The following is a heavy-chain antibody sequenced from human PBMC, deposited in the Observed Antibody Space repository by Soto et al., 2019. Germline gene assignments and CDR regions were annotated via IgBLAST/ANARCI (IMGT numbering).Heavy chain of an antibody. CDR3: ARGPPSIAARFLDY. D-gene: IGHD6-6*01. CDR1: GGSISSGDYY. CDR2: IYYSGSN. V-gene: IGHV4-31*03. Sequence: QVQLQESGPGLVKPSQTLSLTCTVSGGSISSGDYYWSWIRPHPGKGLEWIGYIYYSGSNYYNPSLESRVTIAVDTSKNQFSLKLSSLTAADTAVYDCARGPPSIAARFLDYWGQGTLVTVSS. J-gene: IGHJ4*02.